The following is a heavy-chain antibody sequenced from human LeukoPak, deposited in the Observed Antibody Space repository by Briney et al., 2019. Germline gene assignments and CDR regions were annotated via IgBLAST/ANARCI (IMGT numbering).Heavy chain of an antibody. CDR3: ARDRLLYDILTGYYSDAFDL. V-gene: IGHV3-7*01. D-gene: IGHD3-9*01. CDR2: IKQDGSEK. CDR1: GFTFSIYW. Sequence: QPGGSLRLSCAASGFTFSIYWMSWVRQAPGKGLEGVANIKQDGSEKYYGDSVKGRFTIARDNAKNSLYLRMSSLRAEDTAVYYCARDRLLYDILTGYYSDAFDLWGQGTMVTVSS. J-gene: IGHJ3*01.